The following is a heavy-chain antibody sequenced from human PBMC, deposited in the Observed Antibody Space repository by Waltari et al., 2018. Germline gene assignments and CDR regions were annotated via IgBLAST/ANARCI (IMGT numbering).Heavy chain of an antibody. CDR3: AGTATGDIVVVLGYYYYGMDV. D-gene: IGHD2-2*01. CDR1: GFTFSSYS. J-gene: IGHJ6*02. V-gene: IGHV3-21*01. CDR2: ISSSSSYI. Sequence: EVQLVESGGGLVKPGGSLRLSCAASGFTFSSYSMNWVRQAQGNGLEWVSSISSSSSYIYYADSVKGRFTISRDNAKNSLYLQMNSLRAEDTAVYYCAGTATGDIVVVLGYYYYGMDVWGQGTTVTVSS.